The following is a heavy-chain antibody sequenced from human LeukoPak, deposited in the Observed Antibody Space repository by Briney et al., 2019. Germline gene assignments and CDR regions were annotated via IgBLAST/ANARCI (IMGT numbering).Heavy chain of an antibody. CDR3: AKSPGGVVSTSFDN. V-gene: IGHV3-23*01. CDR2: ISVSGGST. J-gene: IGHJ4*02. D-gene: IGHD2-2*01. Sequence: LNRVSVISVSGGSTYYADSVKGRVTISRDNSQNKLYLQMNSLRAEDTAVYYCAKSPGGVVSTSFDNWGQGTLVTVSS.